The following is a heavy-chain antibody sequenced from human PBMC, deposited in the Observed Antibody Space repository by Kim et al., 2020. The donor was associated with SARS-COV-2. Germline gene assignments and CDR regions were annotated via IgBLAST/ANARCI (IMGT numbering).Heavy chain of an antibody. Sequence: GGSLRLSCAASGFTFSSYSMNWVRQAPGKGLEWVSSISSSSSYIYYADSVKGRFTISRDNAKNSLYLQMNSLRAEDTAVYYCARDEGGYDFPYYYGMDVWGQGTTVTVSS. CDR3: ARDEGGYDFPYYYGMDV. CDR2: ISSSSSYI. J-gene: IGHJ6*02. CDR1: GFTFSSYS. D-gene: IGHD5-12*01. V-gene: IGHV3-21*01.